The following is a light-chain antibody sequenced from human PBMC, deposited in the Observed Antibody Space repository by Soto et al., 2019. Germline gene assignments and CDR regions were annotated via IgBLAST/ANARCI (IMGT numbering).Light chain of an antibody. CDR2: GTS. J-gene: IGKJ1*01. V-gene: IGKV3-20*01. CDR1: QSVSSSY. CDR3: QQYGSSSWT. Sequence: EIVLTQSPGTLSLSPGERATLSCRASQSVSSSYLAWYQQKPGQAPRLLIYGTSSRATAIPDRFSGSGSGTDFNLTISRLEPEDFAVYYCQQYGSSSWTFGRGTKVDIK.